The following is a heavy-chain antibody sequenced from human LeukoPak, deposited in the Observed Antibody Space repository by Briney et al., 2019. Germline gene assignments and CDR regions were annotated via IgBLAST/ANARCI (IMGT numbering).Heavy chain of an antibody. D-gene: IGHD6-19*01. J-gene: IGHJ4*02. Sequence: GGSLRLSCVASGFTFSRYWMTWVRQAPGKGLEWVATLIQDGREKHYVDSEKGRFTISRDNTKNSVYLEMNSLRAEDTAVYFCASWGSVAGQRALDYWGQGTLVTVSS. CDR2: LIQDGREK. CDR3: ASWGSVAGQRALDY. V-gene: IGHV3-7*03. CDR1: GFTFSRYW.